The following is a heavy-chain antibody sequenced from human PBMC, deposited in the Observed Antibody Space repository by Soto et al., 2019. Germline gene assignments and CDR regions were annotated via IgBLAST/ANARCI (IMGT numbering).Heavy chain of an antibody. CDR2: IWYDGSNQ. Sequence: QVQLVESGGGVVQPGRSLRLSCGASGFTFSSFAMHWVRQAPGKGLEWVAVIWYDGSNQEYADSVKGRFTISRDNSKNTLYLQMNSQRDEDTAVYHCAKAGAYCSGGSCYGHKWFDSWGQGTLVTVSS. D-gene: IGHD2-15*01. V-gene: IGHV3-33*06. CDR1: GFTFSSFA. J-gene: IGHJ5*01. CDR3: AKAGAYCSGGSCYGHKWFDS.